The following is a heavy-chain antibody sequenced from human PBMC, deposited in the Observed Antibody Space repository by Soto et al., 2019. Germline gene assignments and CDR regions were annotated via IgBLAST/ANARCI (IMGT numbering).Heavy chain of an antibody. V-gene: IGHV3-33*01. CDR2: IWYDGSNK. CDR3: ARDRGYYGSGSYYTIQDAFDI. Sequence: QVQLVESGGGVVQPGRSLRLSCAASGFTFSSYGMRWVRQAPGKGLEWVAVIWYDGSNKYYADSVKGRFTISRDNSKNTLYLQMNSLRAEDTAVYYCARDRGYYGSGSYYTIQDAFDIWGQGTMVTVSS. CDR1: GFTFSSYG. D-gene: IGHD3-10*01. J-gene: IGHJ3*02.